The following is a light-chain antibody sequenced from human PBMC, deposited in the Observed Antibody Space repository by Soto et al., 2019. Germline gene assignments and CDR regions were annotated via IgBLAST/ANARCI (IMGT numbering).Light chain of an antibody. J-gene: IGLJ3*02. Sequence: QPVLTQSSSASASLGSSVKLTCTLSSGHSSYIIAWHQQQPGKAPRYLMKLEGSGSYNKGSGVPDRFSGSSSGADRYFTISNLQFEDEADYYCETWDSNFWVFGGGTQLTVL. CDR1: SGHSSYI. CDR3: ETWDSNFWV. CDR2: LEGSGSY. V-gene: IGLV4-60*02.